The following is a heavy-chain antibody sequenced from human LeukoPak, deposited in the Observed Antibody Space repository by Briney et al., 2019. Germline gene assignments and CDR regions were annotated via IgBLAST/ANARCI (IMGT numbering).Heavy chain of an antibody. D-gene: IGHD1-26*01. CDR1: GYTFTSYD. J-gene: IGHJ6*02. CDR3: AREIVVGATYYYYGMDV. CDR2: MNPNSGNT. V-gene: IGHV1-8*01. Sequence: ASVKVSCKASGYTFTSYDINWVRQATGQGLEWMGWMNPNSGNTGYAQKFQGRVTMTRNTSISTAYMELSSLRSEDTAVYYCAREIVVGATYYYYGMDVWGQGTTVTVSS.